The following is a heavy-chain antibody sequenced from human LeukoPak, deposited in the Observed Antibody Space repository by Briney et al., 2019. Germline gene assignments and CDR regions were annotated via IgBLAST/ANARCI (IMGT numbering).Heavy chain of an antibody. J-gene: IGHJ4*02. Sequence: GGSLRLSCAASGFTVSSYWMSWVRQAPGKGLEWVANIKQDGSEKYYVDSVKGRFTISRDNAKNSLYLQMNSLRAEDTAVYYCARDGADDSSGYSLDYWGQGTLVTVSS. V-gene: IGHV3-7*01. CDR2: IKQDGSEK. CDR1: GFTVSSYW. CDR3: ARDGADDSSGYSLDY. D-gene: IGHD3-22*01.